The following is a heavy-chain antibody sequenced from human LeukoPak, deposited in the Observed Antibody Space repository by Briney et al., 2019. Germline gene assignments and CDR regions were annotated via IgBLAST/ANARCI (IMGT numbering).Heavy chain of an antibody. D-gene: IGHD6-13*01. CDR1: GDSFSSSDYY. CDR2: VSYNGIT. V-gene: IGHV4-39*01. J-gene: IGHJ5*01. Sequence: SETLSLTCTVSGDSFSSSDYYWVWLRQPPGKGLEWIGTVSYNGITYYPPSLQSRLSISIDTPKNPFSLTLTSVTAADTAVYYCASSSSWYRFDFWGQGTLVTVSS. CDR3: ASSSSWYRFDF.